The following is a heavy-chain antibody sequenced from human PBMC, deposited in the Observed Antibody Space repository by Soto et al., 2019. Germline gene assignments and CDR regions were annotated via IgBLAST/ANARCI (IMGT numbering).Heavy chain of an antibody. J-gene: IGHJ6*02. CDR3: AVTVVPAASSYYGMDV. D-gene: IGHD2-2*01. CDR2: INPNSGGT. V-gene: IGHV1-2*04. Sequence: WASVKVSCKASGYTFTGYYMHWVRQAPGQGLEWMGWINPNSGGTNYAQKFQGWVTMTRDTSISTAYMELSRLRSDDTAVYYCAVTVVPAASSYYGMDVWGQGTAVTVSS. CDR1: GYTFTGYY.